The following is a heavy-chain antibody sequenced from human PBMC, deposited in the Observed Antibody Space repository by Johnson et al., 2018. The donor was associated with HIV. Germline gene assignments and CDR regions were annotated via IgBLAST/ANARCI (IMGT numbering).Heavy chain of an antibody. CDR3: ARSKDCSGGSCPDAFDI. CDR1: GFTVSRNY. CDR2: IYSGGST. J-gene: IGHJ3*02. D-gene: IGHD2-15*01. V-gene: IGHV3-53*01. Sequence: VQLVESGGGLIQPGGSLRLSCAASGFTVSRNYMSWVRQAPGKGLEWVSVIYSGGSTYYADSVKGRFTISRDNARNSLYLQMNSLRVEDTAVYYCARSKDCSGGSCPDAFDIWGQGTMVIVSS.